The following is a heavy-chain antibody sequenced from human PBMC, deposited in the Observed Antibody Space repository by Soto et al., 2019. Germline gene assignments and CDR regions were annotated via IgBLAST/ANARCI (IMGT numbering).Heavy chain of an antibody. CDR3: ASQTGFGSPLGFDP. J-gene: IGHJ5*02. CDR2: INSDGSSL. Sequence: EVQLVESGGGLVQPGGSLRLACAASGFIFSTYWMHWVRQAPGKGLVWVSRINSDGSSLSNADSVKGRFTISRDNATNTLYLQMNSLRAVATAVYYSASQTGFGSPLGFDPWGQGTLVTVPS. CDR1: GFIFSTYW. D-gene: IGHD3-9*01. V-gene: IGHV3-74*01.